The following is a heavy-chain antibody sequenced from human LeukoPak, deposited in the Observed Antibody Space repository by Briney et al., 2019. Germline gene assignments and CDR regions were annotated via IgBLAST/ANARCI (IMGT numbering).Heavy chain of an antibody. CDR1: GGTFSSYA. J-gene: IGHJ4*02. CDR2: IIPIFGTA. D-gene: IGHD1-26*01. CDR3: ATSQAASGSYDDY. V-gene: IGHV1-69*13. Sequence: SVKVSCKASGGTFSSYAISWVRQAPGQGLEWMGGIIPIFGTANYAQKFQGRVTITADESTSTAYMVLSSLRSEDTAVYYCATSQAASGSYDDYWGQGTLVTVSS.